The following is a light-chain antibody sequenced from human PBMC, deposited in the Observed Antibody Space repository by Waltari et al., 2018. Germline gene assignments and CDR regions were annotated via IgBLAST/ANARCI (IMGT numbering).Light chain of an antibody. CDR1: KSIGTF. V-gene: IGKV3-11*01. J-gene: IGKJ1*01. CDR3: QHYVRLPVT. Sequence: CRASKSIGTFLAWYQHKPVQPPRLLIYGASIRAACIPCRVSGSGSGTDFSLTMSRLYPEDFAVYYGQHYVRLPVTFGQWTKVQIK. CDR2: GAS.